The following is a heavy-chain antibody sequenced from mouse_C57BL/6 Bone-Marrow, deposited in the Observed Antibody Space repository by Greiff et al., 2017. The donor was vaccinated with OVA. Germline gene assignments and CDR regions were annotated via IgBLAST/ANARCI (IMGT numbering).Heavy chain of an antibody. CDR1: GYTFTDSY. Sequence: VQLQESGAELVRPGASVKLSCKASGYTFTDSYINWVKQRPGQGLEWIARIYPGSGNTYYNEKFKGKATLTAEKSSSTAYMQLSSLTSEDAAVYFCAREYYYAMDYWGQGTSVTVSS. J-gene: IGHJ4*01. V-gene: IGHV1-76*01. CDR2: IYPGSGNT. CDR3: AREYYYAMDY.